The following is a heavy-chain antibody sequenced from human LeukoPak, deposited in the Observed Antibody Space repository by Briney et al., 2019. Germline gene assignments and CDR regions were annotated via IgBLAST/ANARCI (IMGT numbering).Heavy chain of an antibody. CDR1: GFTFSSYE. CDR3: AREAIKDY. V-gene: IGHV3-48*03. CDR2: ISSSGSTI. J-gene: IGHJ4*02. Sequence: GGSLRLSCAASGFTFSSYEMNWVRQAPGKGLEWVSYISSSGSTIYYADSVKGRFTIARDDAKNSLYLQMSSLRDEDTAVYYCAREAIKDYWGQGTLVTVSS.